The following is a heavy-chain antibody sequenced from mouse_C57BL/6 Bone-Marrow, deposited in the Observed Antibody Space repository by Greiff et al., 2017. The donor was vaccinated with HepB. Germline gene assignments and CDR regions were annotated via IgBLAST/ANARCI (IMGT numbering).Heavy chain of an antibody. Sequence: QVQLKQSGPELVKPGASVKISCKASGYAFSSSWMNWVKQRPGKGLEWIGRIYPGDGDTNYNGKFKGKATLTADKSSSTAYMQLSSLTSEDSAVYFCARDGLYSVYFDYWGQGTTLTVSS. D-gene: IGHD1-1*01. CDR1: GYAFSSSW. J-gene: IGHJ2*01. CDR3: ARDGLYSVYFDY. CDR2: IYPGDGDT. V-gene: IGHV1-82*01.